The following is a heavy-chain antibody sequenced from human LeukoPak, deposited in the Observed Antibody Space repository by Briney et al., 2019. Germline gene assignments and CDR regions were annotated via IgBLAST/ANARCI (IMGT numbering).Heavy chain of an antibody. J-gene: IGHJ6*02. Sequence: GGSLRLSCAASGFTFSSYWMHWVRQAPGKGLVWVSRINSDGSSTSYADSVKGRFTISRHNSKNTLYLQMNSLRAEDTAVYYCARSFGELLLPYYYYGMDVWGQGTTVTVSS. D-gene: IGHD3-10*01. CDR2: INSDGSST. V-gene: IGHV3-74*01. CDR3: ARSFGELLLPYYYYGMDV. CDR1: GFTFSSYW.